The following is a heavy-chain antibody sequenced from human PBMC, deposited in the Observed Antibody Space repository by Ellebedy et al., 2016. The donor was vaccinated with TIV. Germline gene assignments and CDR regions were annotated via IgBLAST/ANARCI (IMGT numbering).Heavy chain of an antibody. CDR1: GFTASTNY. D-gene: IGHD3-10*01. J-gene: IGHJ4*02. CDR2: LYSDDKT. CDR3: VRSGHSDGYFDY. V-gene: IGHV3-53*01. Sequence: PGGSLRLSCAASGFTASTNYMSWVRQAPGQGLEWVSALYSDDKTYYADSVKCRFTFSRDNSRNTVSLQMSGLRAEDTAIYYCVRSGHSDGYFDYWGQGTLVTVSS.